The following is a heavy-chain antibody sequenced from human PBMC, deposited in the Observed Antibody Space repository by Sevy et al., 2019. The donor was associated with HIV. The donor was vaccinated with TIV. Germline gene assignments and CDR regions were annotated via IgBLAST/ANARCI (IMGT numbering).Heavy chain of an antibody. Sequence: GGSLRLSCATSDFTFSAYEMSWVRHAPGKGLEWVSTISARGDSRYHAASVIGRFTISRDNYKSTLYLQMNSLRADDTAVYYCARYIERDYDFWSGFYFDSWGHGTLVTVSS. CDR2: ISARGDSR. CDR1: DFTFSAYE. J-gene: IGHJ4*01. CDR3: ARYIERDYDFWSGFYFDS. V-gene: IGHV3-23*01. D-gene: IGHD3-3*01.